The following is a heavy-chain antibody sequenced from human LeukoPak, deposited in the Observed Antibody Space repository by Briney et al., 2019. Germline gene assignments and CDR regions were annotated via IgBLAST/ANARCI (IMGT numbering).Heavy chain of an antibody. CDR3: ARLGLNSSGSVGYFDY. J-gene: IGHJ4*02. CDR2: INHSGST. Sequence: SETLSLTCAVYGGSFSGYYWSWIRQPPGKGLEWIGEINHSGSTNYNPSLKSRVTISVDTSKNQFSLKLSSVTAADTAVYYCARLGLNSSGSVGYFDYWGQGTLVTVSS. D-gene: IGHD6-19*01. CDR1: GGSFSGYY. V-gene: IGHV4-34*01.